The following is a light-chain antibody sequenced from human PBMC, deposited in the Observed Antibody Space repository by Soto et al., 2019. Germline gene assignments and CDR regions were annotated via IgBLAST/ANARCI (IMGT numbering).Light chain of an antibody. CDR3: QQYNNYLWT. Sequence: AILMTQSPYSLSASLGDRVTITCRASQFIRNHLAWYQQRPGKAPKLLIYEASTLQSGVPSRFIGSGSGTEFTLTISSLQPDDFATYYCQQYNNYLWTFGQGTKVDIK. J-gene: IGKJ1*01. CDR1: QFIRNH. V-gene: IGKV1-6*01. CDR2: EAS.